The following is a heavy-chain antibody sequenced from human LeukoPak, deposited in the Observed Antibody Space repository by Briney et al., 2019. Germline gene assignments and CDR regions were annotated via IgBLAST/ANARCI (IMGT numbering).Heavy chain of an antibody. CDR1: GGTFSSYA. J-gene: IGHJ5*02. Sequence: SVKVSCKASGGTFSSYAISWVRQAPGQGLEWMGGIIPIFGTANYAQKFQGRVTITTDESTSTAYMELSSLRSEDTAVYYCARDPLYCSGGSCHNWFDPWGQGTLVTVSS. V-gene: IGHV1-69*05. CDR2: IIPIFGTA. CDR3: ARDPLYCSGGSCHNWFDP. D-gene: IGHD2-15*01.